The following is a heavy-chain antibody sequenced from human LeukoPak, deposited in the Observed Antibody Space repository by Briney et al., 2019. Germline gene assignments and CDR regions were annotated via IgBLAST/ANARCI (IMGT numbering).Heavy chain of an antibody. CDR2: INPNSGGT. V-gene: IGHV1-2*06. J-gene: IGHJ4*02. D-gene: IGHD3-3*01. Sequence: ASVKVSCKASGYTFTGYYMHWVRQAPGQGLEWMGRINPNSGGTNYAQKFQGRVTMTRDTSISTAYMELSRLRSDDTAVYYCASGNDFWSGCYTSWGQGTLVTVSS. CDR3: ASGNDFWSGCYTS. CDR1: GYTFTGYY.